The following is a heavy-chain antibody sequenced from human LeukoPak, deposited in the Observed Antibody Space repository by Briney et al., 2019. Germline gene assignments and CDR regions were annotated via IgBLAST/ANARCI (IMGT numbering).Heavy chain of an antibody. Sequence: GASVKVSCKASGYTFTSYDINWVRQATGQGLEWMGWMNPNSGNTGYAQEFQGRVTITRNTSISTAYMELSSLRSEDTAVYHCARLGLYHHFDYWGQGTLVTVSS. CDR3: ARLGLYHHFDY. J-gene: IGHJ4*02. CDR1: GYTFTSYD. V-gene: IGHV1-8*03. CDR2: MNPNSGNT. D-gene: IGHD1-14*01.